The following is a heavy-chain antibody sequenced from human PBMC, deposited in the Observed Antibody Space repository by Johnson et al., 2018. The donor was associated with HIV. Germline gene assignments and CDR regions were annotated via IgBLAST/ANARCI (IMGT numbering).Heavy chain of an antibody. D-gene: IGHD6-19*01. CDR2: IGTAGDT. CDR3: ARAPHPQWQWLPPGAFDI. Sequence: VQLVESGGGVVRPGGSLRLSCAASGFTFSSYDMHWVRQATGKGLEWVSAIGTAGDTYYPGSVKGRFTIPRENAKNSLYLQMNSLRAEDTAVYYCARAPHPQWQWLPPGAFDIWGQGTMVTVSS. V-gene: IGHV3-13*01. CDR1: GFTFSSYD. J-gene: IGHJ3*02.